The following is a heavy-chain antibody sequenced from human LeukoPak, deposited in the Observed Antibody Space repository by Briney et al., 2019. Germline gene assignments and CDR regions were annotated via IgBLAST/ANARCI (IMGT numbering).Heavy chain of an antibody. V-gene: IGHV3-74*01. Sequence: PGGSLRLSCAAYGFTFSNYWMHWVRQVPGKGLVWVSRINTGGSSTTYADSVKGRFTISRDNAKNTLYLQMNSLRAEDTAVYYCARSNHADDYWGQGTLVTVSS. CDR1: GFTFSNYW. J-gene: IGHJ4*02. D-gene: IGHD4-11*01. CDR2: INTGGSST. CDR3: ARSNHADDY.